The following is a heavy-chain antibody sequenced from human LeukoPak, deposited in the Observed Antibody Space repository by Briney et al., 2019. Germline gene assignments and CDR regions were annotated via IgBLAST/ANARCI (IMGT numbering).Heavy chain of an antibody. V-gene: IGHV1-18*01. CDR1: GYTFTSYG. CDR2: ISAYNGNT. Sequence: GASVKVSCKASGYTFTSYGISWVRQAPGQGLEWMGWISAYNGNTNYAQKLQGTVTMTTDTSTSTAYMELSRLTSDDTAVYYCARRGDGYNFHYWGQGTLVTVSS. D-gene: IGHD5-24*01. J-gene: IGHJ4*02. CDR3: ARRGDGYNFHY.